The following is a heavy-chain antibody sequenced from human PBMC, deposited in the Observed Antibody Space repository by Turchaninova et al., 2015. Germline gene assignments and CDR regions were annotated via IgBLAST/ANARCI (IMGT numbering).Heavy chain of an antibody. J-gene: IGHJ4*02. CDR1: GVAISSSNYY. Sequence: QLQLKGSGPGLVTPSETLSLTVTVSGVAISSSNYYWGWIRPPQGKGLEWFGSIFYSGSTYYNPSLESRLTISVDTSKNQFSLKLSSVTAADTAVYYCAGAFEYWGQGTLVTVSS. V-gene: IGHV4-39*01. CDR3: AGAFEY. CDR2: IFYSGST.